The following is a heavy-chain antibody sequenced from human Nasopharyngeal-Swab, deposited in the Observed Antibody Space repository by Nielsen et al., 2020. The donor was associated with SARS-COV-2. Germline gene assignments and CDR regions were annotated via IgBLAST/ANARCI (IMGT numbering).Heavy chain of an antibody. V-gene: IGHV4-34*01. J-gene: IGHJ4*02. D-gene: IGHD6-6*01. CDR1: GGSFSGYY. CDR2: INHSGST. CDR3: AREYSSSSTLLDY. Sequence: SQTLSLTCAVYGGSFSGYYWSWIRQPPGKGLEWIGEINHSGSTNYNPSLKSQVTISVDTSKNQFSLKLSSVTAADTAVYYCAREYSSSSTLLDYWGQGTLVTVPS.